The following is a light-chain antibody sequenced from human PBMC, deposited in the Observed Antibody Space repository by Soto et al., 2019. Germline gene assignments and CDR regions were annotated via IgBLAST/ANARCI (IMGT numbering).Light chain of an antibody. CDR2: KAS. CDR3: QQVYVYPST. CDR1: QTISSW. V-gene: IGKV1-5*03. J-gene: IGKJ4*01. Sequence: DIQMTQSPSTLSGSVGDRVTITCRASQTISSWLAWYQQKPGKAPKLLIYKASTLKSGVPSRFSGSGSGTDYTLTISSLQPEDFATYYCQQVYVYPSTFGGGTKVDIK.